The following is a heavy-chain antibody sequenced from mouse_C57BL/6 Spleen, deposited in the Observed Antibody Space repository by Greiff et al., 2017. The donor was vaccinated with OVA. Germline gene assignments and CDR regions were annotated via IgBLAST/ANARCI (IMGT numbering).Heavy chain of an antibody. CDR3: ARSGYGSGFWYFDV. J-gene: IGHJ1*03. Sequence: QVQLQQSGPELVKPGASVKISWKASGYAFSSSWMNWVKQRPGKGLEWIGRIYPGDGDTNYNGKFKGKATLTADKSSSTAYMQLSSLTSEDSAVYFCARSGYGSGFWYFDVWGTGTTVTVSS. D-gene: IGHD1-1*01. CDR2: IYPGDGDT. CDR1: GYAFSSSW. V-gene: IGHV1-82*01.